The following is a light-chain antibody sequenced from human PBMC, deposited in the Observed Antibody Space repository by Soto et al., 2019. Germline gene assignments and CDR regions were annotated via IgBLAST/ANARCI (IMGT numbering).Light chain of an antibody. J-gene: IGLJ1*01. Sequence: QSALTQPPSASGSPGQSVTISCTGTSSDVGGYKYVSWYQQHPGKAPKLMIFEVNKRPSGVPDRFSGSTSGNTASLTVSGLQAEDEADYYCSSYAGINNLGVFGPGTKLTVL. V-gene: IGLV2-8*01. CDR3: SSYAGINNLGV. CDR2: EVN. CDR1: SSDVGGYKY.